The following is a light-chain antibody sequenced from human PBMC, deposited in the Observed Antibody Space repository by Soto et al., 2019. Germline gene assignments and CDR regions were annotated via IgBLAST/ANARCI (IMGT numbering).Light chain of an antibody. CDR1: SSNIGGNS. Sequence: SVLTQPPSMSAAPGRNVTISCSGSSSNIGGNSVSWYQQLPGTAPKLLIYDDNKRPSGIPDRFSGSKSGTSATLGITGFQTGDEADYYCGSWDSSLSAYVYGTGTKVTVL. V-gene: IGLV1-51*01. J-gene: IGLJ1*01. CDR2: DDN. CDR3: GSWDSSLSAYV.